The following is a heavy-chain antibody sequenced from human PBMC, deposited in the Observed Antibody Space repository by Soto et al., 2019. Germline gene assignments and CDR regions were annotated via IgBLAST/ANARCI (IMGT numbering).Heavy chain of an antibody. CDR2: ISYDGSNK. CDR3: AKDGGYSKTNFFDY. Sequence: QVQLVESGGGVVQPGRSLRLSCAASGFTFSSYAMHWVRQAPGKGLEWVAIISYDGSNKYYADSVKGRFTISRDNSKNTLFLQMNSLRAEDTAVYYCAKDGGYSKTNFFDYWGQGTLVTVSS. V-gene: IGHV3-30*18. CDR1: GFTFSSYA. J-gene: IGHJ4*02. D-gene: IGHD3-10*01.